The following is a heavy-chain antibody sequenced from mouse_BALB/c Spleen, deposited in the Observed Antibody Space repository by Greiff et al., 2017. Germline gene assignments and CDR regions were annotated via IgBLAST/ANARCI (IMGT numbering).Heavy chain of an antibody. J-gene: IGHJ1*01. Sequence: VQVVESGPGLVAPSQSLSITCTVSGFSLTGYGVNWVRQPPGKGLEWLGMIWGDGSTDYNSALKSRLSISKDNSKSQVFLKMNSLQTDDTARYYCAREGYYGSRYFDVWGAGTTVTVSS. V-gene: IGHV2-6-7*01. CDR2: IWGDGST. D-gene: IGHD1-1*01. CDR1: GFSLTGYG. CDR3: AREGYYGSRYFDV.